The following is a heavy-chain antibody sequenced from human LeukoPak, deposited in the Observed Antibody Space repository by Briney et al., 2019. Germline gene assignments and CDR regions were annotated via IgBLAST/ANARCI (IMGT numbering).Heavy chain of an antibody. CDR1: GGSFSGYY. CDR3: ARDEYSSSSDAFDI. D-gene: IGHD6-6*01. V-gene: IGHV4-39*07. CDR2: IYYSGST. Sequence: PSETLSLTCAAYGGSFSGYYWGWIRQPPGKGLEWIGSIYYSGSTYYNPSLKSRVTISVDTSKNQFSLKLSSVTAADTAVYYCARDEYSSSSDAFDIWGQGTMVTVSS. J-gene: IGHJ3*02.